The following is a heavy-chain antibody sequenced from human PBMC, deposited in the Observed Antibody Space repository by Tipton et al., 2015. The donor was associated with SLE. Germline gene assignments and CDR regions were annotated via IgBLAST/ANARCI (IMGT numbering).Heavy chain of an antibody. CDR1: GGSISSSSYY. V-gene: IGHV4-39*07. CDR3: ARDSSGWYDY. CDR2: INHSGST. Sequence: TLSLTCTVSGGSISSSSYYWGWIRQPPGKGLEWIGEINHSGSTNYNPSLKSRVTISLDTSKNQFSLKLNSVTAADTAVYYCARDSSGWYDYWGQGTLVTVSS. D-gene: IGHD6-19*01. J-gene: IGHJ4*02.